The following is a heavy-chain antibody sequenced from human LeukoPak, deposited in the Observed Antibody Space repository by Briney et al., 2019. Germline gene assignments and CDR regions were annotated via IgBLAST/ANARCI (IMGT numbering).Heavy chain of an antibody. Sequence: TGGSLRLSCVASGFTFNDAWMNWVRQAPGKGLEWVGRIKSKTEGETPDYAAPVKGRFTISRDDSRNTLYLQMDSLKTEDTAVYYCTTHTKYCTGGSCYRGLWGQGALVTVSS. J-gene: IGHJ4*02. D-gene: IGHD2-15*01. CDR1: GFTFNDAW. CDR2: IKSKTEGETP. V-gene: IGHV3-15*01. CDR3: TTHTKYCTGGSCYRGL.